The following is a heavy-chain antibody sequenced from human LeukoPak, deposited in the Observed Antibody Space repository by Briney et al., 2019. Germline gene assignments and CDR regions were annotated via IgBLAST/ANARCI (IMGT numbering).Heavy chain of an antibody. D-gene: IGHD2-15*01. CDR1: GYSFTSSW. V-gene: IGHV5-51*01. J-gene: IGHJ4*02. Sequence: HGESLKISCEGSGYSFTSSWIGWVRQMPGKGLEWMGIIYPGDSDIRYSPSFQGQVTISADKSITTAYLQWSSLKASDTAIYYCARGLYCSGGSCRFDYWGQGTLVTVSS. CDR2: IYPGDSDI. CDR3: ARGLYCSGGSCRFDY.